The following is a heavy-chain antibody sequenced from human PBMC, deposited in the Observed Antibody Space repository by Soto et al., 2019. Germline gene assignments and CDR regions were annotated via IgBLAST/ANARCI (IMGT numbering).Heavy chain of an antibody. CDR2: ISYDGSNK. Sequence: QVQLVESGGGVVQPGRSLRLSCAASGFTFSSYGMHWVRQAPGKGLVWVAVISYDGSNKYYADSVKGRFTISRDNSKNTLYLQMNSLRAEDTAVYYCGGVGATDWDYWGQGTLVTVSS. V-gene: IGHV3-30*03. D-gene: IGHD1-26*01. J-gene: IGHJ4*02. CDR3: GGVGATDWDY. CDR1: GFTFSSYG.